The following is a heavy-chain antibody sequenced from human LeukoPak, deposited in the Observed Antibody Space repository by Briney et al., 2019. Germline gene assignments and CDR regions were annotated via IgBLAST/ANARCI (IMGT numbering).Heavy chain of an antibody. CDR3: TRGRYGGSYSAFDI. J-gene: IGHJ3*02. D-gene: IGHD1-26*01. Sequence: SETLSLTCAVYDESFSGHFWSWIRQPPGKGLEWIGEINQSGTTNYNPSLMSRVTLSVDTSKNQFSLKLSSVTAADTAVYYCTRGRYGGSYSAFDIWGQGTVVTVSS. CDR2: INQSGTT. V-gene: IGHV4-34*01. CDR1: DESFSGHF.